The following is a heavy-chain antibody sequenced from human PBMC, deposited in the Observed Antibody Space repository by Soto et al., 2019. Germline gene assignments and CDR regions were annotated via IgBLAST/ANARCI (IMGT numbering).Heavy chain of an antibody. V-gene: IGHV3-74*01. J-gene: IGHJ5*02. Sequence: GALRLSCAASGFTFSSYWMHWVRQAPGKGLVWVSRINSDGSSTSYADSVKGRFTISRDNAKNTLYLQMNSLRAEDTAVYYCARMYYDFWSGLNWFDPWGQGTLVTVSS. D-gene: IGHD3-3*01. CDR1: GFTFSSYW. CDR2: INSDGSST. CDR3: ARMYYDFWSGLNWFDP.